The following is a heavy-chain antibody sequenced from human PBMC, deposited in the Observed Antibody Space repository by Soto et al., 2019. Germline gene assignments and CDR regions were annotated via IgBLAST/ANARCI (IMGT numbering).Heavy chain of an antibody. D-gene: IGHD3-3*01. CDR1: GFTFDKYA. Sequence: GGSLRLSCAASGFTFDKYAFAWVRQAPEKGLEWVSAITVAGDNMFYTDSVKGRFTISRDNSKNTVYLQMNSLRVEDTAIYYCANVMILRFSESSTLADPLGQGTLVTISS. J-gene: IGHJ5*02. CDR2: ITVAGDNM. V-gene: IGHV3-23*01. CDR3: ANVMILRFSESSTLADP.